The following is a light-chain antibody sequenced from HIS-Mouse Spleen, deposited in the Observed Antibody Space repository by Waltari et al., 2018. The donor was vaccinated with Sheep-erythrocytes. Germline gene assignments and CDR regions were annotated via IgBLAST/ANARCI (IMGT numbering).Light chain of an antibody. J-gene: IGKJ4*01. CDR1: QSISSY. CDR2: AAS. Sequence: DIQMTQSPSSLSASVGARVTITCRASQSISSYLHLYQQKPGKAPKLLIYAASSLQSGVPSRFSGSGSGTDFTLTISSLQPEDFATYYCQQSYSTPPTFGGGTKVEIK. V-gene: IGKV1-39*01. CDR3: QQSYSTPPT.